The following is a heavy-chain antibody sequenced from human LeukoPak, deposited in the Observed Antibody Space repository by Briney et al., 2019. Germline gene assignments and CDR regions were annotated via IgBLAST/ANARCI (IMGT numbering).Heavy chain of an antibody. D-gene: IGHD6-19*01. CDR2: IISIFGTA. V-gene: IGHV1-69*13. J-gene: IGHJ3*02. CDR1: LCTFSSYA. CDR3: FFSGMRHDAFDI. Sequence: SSVPESCQGSLCTFSSYAISWLRPAAARGLEWMGGIISIFGTANYVRKFQSRVTNTADESTSTAYIELSSLRSEDTAVYYCFFSGMRHDAFDIWGQGTMVTVSS.